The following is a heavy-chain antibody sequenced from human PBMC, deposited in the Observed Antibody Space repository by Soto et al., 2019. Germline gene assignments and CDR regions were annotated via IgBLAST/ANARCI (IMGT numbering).Heavy chain of an antibody. CDR1: GYTFTGYY. V-gene: IGHV1-2*04. CDR3: ARHRAEYYYYGMDV. J-gene: IGHJ6*02. Sequence: QVQLVQSGAEVKKPGASVKVSCKASGYTFTGYYMHWVRQAPGQGLEWMGWINPNSGGTNYAQKLQGWVTMTRDTSISTAYMELSRLRSDDTAVYYCARHRAEYYYYGMDVWGQGTTVTVSS. CDR2: INPNSGGT.